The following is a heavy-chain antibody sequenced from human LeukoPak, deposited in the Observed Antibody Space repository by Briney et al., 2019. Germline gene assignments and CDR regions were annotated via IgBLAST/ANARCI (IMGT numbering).Heavy chain of an antibody. D-gene: IGHD3-22*01. CDR2: IYPGDSDT. CDR3: AMSLGSMIVANWFDP. CDR1: GYSFTSSW. J-gene: IGHJ5*02. V-gene: IGHV5-51*01. Sequence: GESLKISCKGSGYSFTSSWIGWVRQMPVKGLEWMGIIYPGDSDTRYSTSFQGQVTISADKSISTAYLQWSSLKASDTAMYYCAMSLGSMIVANWFDPWGQGTLVTVSS.